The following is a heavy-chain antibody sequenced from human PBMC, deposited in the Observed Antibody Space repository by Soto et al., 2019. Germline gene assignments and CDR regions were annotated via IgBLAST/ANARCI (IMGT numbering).Heavy chain of an antibody. J-gene: IGHJ6*02. CDR1: GGSISSSNW. Sequence: SQTLSLTCAVSGGSISSSNWWGWVRQPPGRGLEWIGEIYHSGSTNYNPSLKSRVTISVDTSKNQFSLRLSSVTAADTAVYYCARERAQGYGMDVWGQGNTVTVS. CDR3: ARERAQGYGMDV. V-gene: IGHV4-4*02. CDR2: IYHSGST.